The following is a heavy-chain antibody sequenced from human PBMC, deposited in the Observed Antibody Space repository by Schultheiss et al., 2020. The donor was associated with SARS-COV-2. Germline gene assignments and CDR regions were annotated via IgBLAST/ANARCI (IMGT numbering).Heavy chain of an antibody. CDR3: ARDRFSRGYYGMDV. J-gene: IGHJ6*02. CDR2: ISYDGSNK. D-gene: IGHD5-24*01. V-gene: IGHV3-30*03. Sequence: GGSLRLSCAASGFTFSSYGMHWVRQAPGKGPEWVAVISYDGSNKYYADSVKGRFTISRDNSKNTLYLQMNSLRAEDTAVYYCARDRFSRGYYGMDVWGQGTTVTVSS. CDR1: GFTFSSYG.